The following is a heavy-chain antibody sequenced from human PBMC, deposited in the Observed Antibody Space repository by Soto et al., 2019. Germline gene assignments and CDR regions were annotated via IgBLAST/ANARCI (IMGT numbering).Heavy chain of an antibody. CDR2: IYHSGTT. CDR3: ARCVSTSVYPTWRPQLIDL. J-gene: IGHJ5*02. Sequence: PSKPMSITCAVSSFSISSGYYWGWVRQPPGKGLEWIGSIYHSGTTNYSPSLKSRVTISIDTSKNQFSLTLRSVTAADAAVYYCARCVSTSVYPTWRPQLIDLWGHGPQLTVSS. CDR1: SFSISSGYY. D-gene: IGHD4-4*01. V-gene: IGHV4-38-2*01.